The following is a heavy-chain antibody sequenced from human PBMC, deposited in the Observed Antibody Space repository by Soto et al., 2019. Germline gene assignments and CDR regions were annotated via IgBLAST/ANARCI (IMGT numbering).Heavy chain of an antibody. D-gene: IGHD1-7*01. Sequence: SEKLPHTYAVYGGSFSGYYWSWIRQPPGKGLEWIGEINHSGSTNYNPSLKSRVTISVDTSKNQFSLKLSSVTAADTAVFYCATPNYNFFWFDPWGQCTLST. J-gene: IGHJ5*02. CDR1: GGSFSGYY. CDR2: INHSGST. V-gene: IGHV4-34*01. CDR3: ATPNYNFFWFDP.